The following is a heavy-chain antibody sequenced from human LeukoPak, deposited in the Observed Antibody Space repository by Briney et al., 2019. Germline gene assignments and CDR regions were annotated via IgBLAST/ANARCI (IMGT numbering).Heavy chain of an antibody. V-gene: IGHV3-23*01. J-gene: IGHJ4*02. Sequence: GGSLRLSCAASGFAFSSHEMNWVRQAPGKGLEWVSYISSSGGSIYYADSVKGRVTISRVQSTNTVYLQMNSLRADDTAVYYCAKAHCSSTSCSRADNWGQGTLVTVSS. CDR3: AKAHCSSTSCSRADN. CDR2: ISSSGGSI. D-gene: IGHD2-2*01. CDR1: GFAFSSHE.